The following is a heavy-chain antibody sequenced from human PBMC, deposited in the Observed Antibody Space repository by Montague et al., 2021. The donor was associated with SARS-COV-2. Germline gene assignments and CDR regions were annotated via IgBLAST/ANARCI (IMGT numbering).Heavy chain of an antibody. CDR2: IYYSGST. V-gene: IGHV4-39*01. J-gene: IGHJ6*02. Sequence: SETLSLTCTVSGGSISSNSYYWVWIRQPPGKGLEWIGSIYYSGSTYYNPSLKSRVTISVDKSKNQFSLKLSSVTAADTAVYYCARAFPDWLRYYCMDVWGQGTTVTVSS. D-gene: IGHD3-9*01. CDR1: GGSISSNSYY. CDR3: ARAFPDWLRYYCMDV.